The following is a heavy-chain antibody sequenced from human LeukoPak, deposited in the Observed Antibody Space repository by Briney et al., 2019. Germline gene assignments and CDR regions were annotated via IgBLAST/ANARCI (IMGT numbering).Heavy chain of an antibody. CDR1: GGSISSGDYY. CDR2: IYYSGST. V-gene: IGHV4-30-4*08. D-gene: IGHD3-10*01. CDR3: ARDPSGGIFDI. J-gene: IGHJ3*02. Sequence: SETLSLTCTVSGGSISSGDYYWSWIRQPPGTGLEWIGYIYYSGSTYYNPSLKSRVTISVDTSKNQFSLKLSSVTAADTAVYYCARDPSGGIFDIWGQGTIVTVSS.